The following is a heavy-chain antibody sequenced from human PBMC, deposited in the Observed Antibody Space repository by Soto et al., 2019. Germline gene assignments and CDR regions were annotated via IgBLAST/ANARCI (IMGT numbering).Heavy chain of an antibody. CDR3: AKAREAGTKRTFDY. CDR2: ISYDGSNK. CDR1: GFTFSSYG. Sequence: GGSLRLSCAASGFTFSSYGMHWVRQAPGKGLEWVAIISYDGSNKFYADSVKGRFTISRDNAKSTLYVQMNSLRAEDTAVYYCAKAREAGTKRTFDYWGQGTLVTVSS. V-gene: IGHV3-30*18. D-gene: IGHD1-1*01. J-gene: IGHJ4*02.